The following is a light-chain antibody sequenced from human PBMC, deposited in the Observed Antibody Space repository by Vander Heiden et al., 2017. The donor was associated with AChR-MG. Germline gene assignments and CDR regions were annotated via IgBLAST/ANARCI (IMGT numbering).Light chain of an antibody. J-gene: IGKJ2*01. Sequence: EIVMTQSPATLPVSPGERATLSRRASQRVSSNLAWYQQKPGQAPRLLIYSASTRATGIPARFSGSGSGTDFTLTISSLQSEDFAVYYCQQYNNWPLFTFGQGTKLEIK. CDR1: QRVSSN. V-gene: IGKV3-15*01. CDR2: SAS. CDR3: QQYNNWPLFT.